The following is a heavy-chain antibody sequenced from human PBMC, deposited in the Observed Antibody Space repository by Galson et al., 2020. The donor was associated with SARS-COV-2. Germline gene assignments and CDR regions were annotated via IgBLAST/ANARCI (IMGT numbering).Heavy chain of an antibody. V-gene: IGHV3-48*03. J-gene: IGHJ6*03. CDR3: ARVHFDFWSGYLGGNYYYMDV. CDR1: GFTFSSYE. CDR2: ISSSGSTI. D-gene: IGHD3-3*01. Sequence: GESLKISCAASGFTFSSYEMNWVRQAPGKGLEWVSYISSSGSTIYYADSVKGRFTISRDNAKNSLYLQMNSLRAEDTAVYFCARVHFDFWSGYLGGNYYYMDVWGKGTTVTVSS.